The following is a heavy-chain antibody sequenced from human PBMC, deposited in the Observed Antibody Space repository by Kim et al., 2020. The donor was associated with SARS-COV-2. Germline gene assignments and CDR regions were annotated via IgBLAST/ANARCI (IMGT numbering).Heavy chain of an antibody. J-gene: IGHJ5*02. CDR1: GGSISSSSYY. D-gene: IGHD3-22*01. CDR3: ARVLYEWGSGSP. V-gene: IGHV4-39*07. CDR2: IYYSGST. Sequence: SETLSLTCTVSGGSISSSSYYWGWIRQPPGKGLEWIGSIYYSGSTYYNPSLKSRVTISVDTSKNQFSLKLSSVTAADTAVYYCARVLYEWGSGSPWGQGTLVTVSS.